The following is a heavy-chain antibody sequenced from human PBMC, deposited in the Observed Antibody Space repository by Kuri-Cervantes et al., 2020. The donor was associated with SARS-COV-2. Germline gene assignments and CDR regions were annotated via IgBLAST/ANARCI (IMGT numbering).Heavy chain of an antibody. CDR3: ASDGVSGSLSLDF. CDR1: GGTFSTAI. V-gene: IGHV1-69*10. Sequence: SVKVSCKASGGTFSTAIISWVRQAPGQGLEWMGGIMPVLGMPNYAQKFRGRVTITADTSTTTAYLELSGLKSEDTALYYCASDGVSGSLSLDFWGQGTRVTVSS. J-gene: IGHJ4*02. D-gene: IGHD6-19*01. CDR2: IMPVLGMP.